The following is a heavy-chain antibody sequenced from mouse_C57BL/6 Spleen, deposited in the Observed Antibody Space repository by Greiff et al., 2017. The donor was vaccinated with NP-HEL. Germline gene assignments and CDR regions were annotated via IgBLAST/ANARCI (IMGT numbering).Heavy chain of an antibody. D-gene: IGHD2-3*01. CDR2: IVPANGNT. J-gene: IGHJ3*01. CDR1: GFNINNTY. V-gene: IGHV14-3*01. CDR3: AYDDYFAWFAY. Sequence: VQLQQSVAELVRPGASVKLSCTASGFNINNTYMHWVKHRPEQGLVWIGRIVPANGNTKYDPKFQGKATITADTSSNTAYLQLSSLTSEDTAIYYCAYDDYFAWFAYWGQGTLVTVSA.